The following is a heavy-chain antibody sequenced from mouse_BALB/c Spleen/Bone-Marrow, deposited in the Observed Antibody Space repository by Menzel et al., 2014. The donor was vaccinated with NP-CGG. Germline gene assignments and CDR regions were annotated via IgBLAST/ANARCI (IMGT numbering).Heavy chain of an antibody. CDR2: IRLKSDNYTT. Sequence: LAWVAEIRLKSDNYTTHYAESVKGKFTISRDDSKSRLYLQMNSLRAEDTGVYYCVTTPDYWGQGTTLTVSS. V-gene: IGHV6-6*02. J-gene: IGHJ2*01. CDR3: VTTPDY. D-gene: IGHD2-3*01.